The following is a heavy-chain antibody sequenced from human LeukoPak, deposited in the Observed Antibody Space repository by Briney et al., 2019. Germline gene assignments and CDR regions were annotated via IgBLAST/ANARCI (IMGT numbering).Heavy chain of an antibody. CDR1: GFTFSSYW. D-gene: IGHD2-15*01. CDR3: TRWARYCSSGSCYSWFDP. Sequence: PGRSLRLSCVASGFTFSSYWMSWVRQAPGKGLEWVANMKIEGSEEYYVDSVKGRFTISRDNAKNSLYLQMNSLRVDDTAVYYCTRWARYCSSGSCYSWFDPWGQGTLVTVSS. J-gene: IGHJ5*02. V-gene: IGHV3-7*01. CDR2: MKIEGSEE.